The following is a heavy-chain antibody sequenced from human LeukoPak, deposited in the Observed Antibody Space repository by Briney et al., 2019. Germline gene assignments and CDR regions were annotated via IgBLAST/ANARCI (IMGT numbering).Heavy chain of an antibody. J-gene: IGHJ4*02. V-gene: IGHV1-69*13. CDR2: IIPIFGTA. Sequence: ASVNVSCKASGGTFSSSSISWVRQAPGQGLEWMGGIIPIFGTANYAQKFQGRVTITADESMRTAYMKLSSLRSEDTAVYYCARPAAYHLPKEMFLYYWGQGTLVTVSS. CDR3: ARPAAYHLPKEMFLYY. CDR1: GGTFSSSS. D-gene: IGHD2-2*01.